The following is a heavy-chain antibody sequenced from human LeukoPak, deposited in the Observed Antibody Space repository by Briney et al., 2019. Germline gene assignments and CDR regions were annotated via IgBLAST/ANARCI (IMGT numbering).Heavy chain of an antibody. V-gene: IGHV4-4*02. Sequence: SGTLSLTCAVSGGSISSNDWWSWVRQPPGQPLPRIAAIFHSGIANYSPSLKSRVTISVDKSKNQISLKLSSVTAADTAVYYCARVHIPLWLRGFDPWGQGTLVTVSS. CDR3: ARVHIPLWLRGFDP. CDR2: IFHSGIA. CDR1: GGSISSNDW. J-gene: IGHJ5*02. D-gene: IGHD5-18*01.